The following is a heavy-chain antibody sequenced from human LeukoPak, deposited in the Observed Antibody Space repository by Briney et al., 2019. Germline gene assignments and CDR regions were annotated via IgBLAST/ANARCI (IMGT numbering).Heavy chain of an antibody. CDR2: FDPEDGET. CDR3: ATTLRPGIAVAGTTPHYYYYYMDV. CDR1: GYTLTELS. V-gene: IGHV1-24*01. J-gene: IGHJ6*03. D-gene: IGHD6-19*01. Sequence: ASVKVSCKVSGYTLTELSMHWVRQAPGKGLEWMGGFDPEDGETIYAQKFQGRVTMTEDTSTDKAYMELSSLRSEDTAVYYCATTLRPGIAVAGTTPHYYYYYMDVWGKGTTVTVSS.